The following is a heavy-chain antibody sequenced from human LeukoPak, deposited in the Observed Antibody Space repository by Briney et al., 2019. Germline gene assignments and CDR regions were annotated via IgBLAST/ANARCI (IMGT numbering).Heavy chain of an antibody. CDR2: IDPNSGGT. V-gene: IGHV1-2*02. J-gene: IGHJ6*03. D-gene: IGHD6-19*01. CDR1: GYTFTGYY. Sequence: ASVKVSCKASGYTFTGYYMHLVRQAPGQGLELMGWIDPNSGGTNYAQKFQGRVTMTRDTSISTDYMELSRLRSDDTAVYYCARGYSSGWHYYYYMDVWGKGTTVTISS. CDR3: ARGYSSGWHYYYYMDV.